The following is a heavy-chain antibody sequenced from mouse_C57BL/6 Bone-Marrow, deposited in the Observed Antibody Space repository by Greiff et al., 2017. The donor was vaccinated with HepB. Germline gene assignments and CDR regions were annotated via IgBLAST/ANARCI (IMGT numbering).Heavy chain of an antibody. CDR3: AKEGAY. CDR1: GYTFTDYY. Sequence: EVKLQQSGPELVKPGASVKISCKASGYTFTDYYMNWVKQSHGKSLEWIGDINPNNGGTSYNQKFKGKATLTVDKSSSTAYMELRSLTSEDSAVYYCAKEGAYWGQGTTLTVSS. CDR2: INPNNGGT. V-gene: IGHV1-26*01. D-gene: IGHD3-3*01. J-gene: IGHJ2*01.